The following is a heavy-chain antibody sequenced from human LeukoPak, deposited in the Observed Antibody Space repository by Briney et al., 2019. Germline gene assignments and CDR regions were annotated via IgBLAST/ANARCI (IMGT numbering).Heavy chain of an antibody. CDR2: ISSSGSTI. V-gene: IGHV3-48*03. Sequence: GGSLRLSCAASGFTFSSYEMNWVRQAPGKGLEWVSYISSSGSTIYYADSVKCRFTISRDNAKNSLYLQMNSLRAEDTAVYYCARSGEPDIVVVPAAPNWGSFDYWGQGTLVTVSS. J-gene: IGHJ4*02. CDR1: GFTFSSYE. CDR3: ARSGEPDIVVVPAAPNWGSFDY. D-gene: IGHD2-2*01.